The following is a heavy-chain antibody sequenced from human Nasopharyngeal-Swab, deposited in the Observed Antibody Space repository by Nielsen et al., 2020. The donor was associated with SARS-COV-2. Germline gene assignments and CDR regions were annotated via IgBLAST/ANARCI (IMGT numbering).Heavy chain of an antibody. CDR2: ISSSGSIA. CDR3: VRDGAPIQLWLLPHALDI. D-gene: IGHD5-18*01. V-gene: IGHV3-48*04. Sequence: GESLKISCAASGFSFSSYWMSWVRQAPGKGLEWVSFISSSGSIAYYADSVKGRFTISRDNANNSLYLQMNSLRADDTAVYYCVRDGAPIQLWLLPHALDIWGQGTLVTVSS. J-gene: IGHJ3*02. CDR1: GFSFSSYW.